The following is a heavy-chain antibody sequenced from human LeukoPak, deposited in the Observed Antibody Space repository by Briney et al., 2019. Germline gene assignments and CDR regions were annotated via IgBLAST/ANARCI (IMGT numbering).Heavy chain of an antibody. CDR2: VYYSGST. CDR3: ASPRPEVPTTPEYFQH. V-gene: IGHV4-39*01. D-gene: IGHD1-1*01. J-gene: IGHJ1*01. Sequence: PSETLSLTRTVVGGSISSSSYYCGWIRQPPGKGLEWIGSVYYSGSTYYNPSLKSRVTISGDTSKNQFSLKVRSVTAADRAVYYRASPRPEVPTTPEYFQHWGQGTLVTVSS. CDR1: GGSISSSSYY.